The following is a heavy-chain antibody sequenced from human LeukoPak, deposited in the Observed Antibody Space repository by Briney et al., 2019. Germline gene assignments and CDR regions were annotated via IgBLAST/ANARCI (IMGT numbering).Heavy chain of an antibody. CDR2: IYTGGST. CDR3: ARDLGISY. V-gene: IGHV3-66*01. Sequence: GGSLRLSCVASGFTFSSYEMNWVRQAPGKGLEWVSVIYTGGSTYYADSVKGRFTISRDNSKNTLYLQMNSLRAEDTAVYYCARDLGISYWGQGTLVTVSS. J-gene: IGHJ4*02. D-gene: IGHD7-27*01. CDR1: GFTFSSYE.